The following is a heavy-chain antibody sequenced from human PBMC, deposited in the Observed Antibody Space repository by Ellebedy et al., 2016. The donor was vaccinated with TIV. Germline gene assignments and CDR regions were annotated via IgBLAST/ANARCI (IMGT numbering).Heavy chain of an antibody. Sequence: SETLSLTCTVSGGSIRSYYWSWIRQPPGKGLEWIGYIYYSGSTNYNPSLKSRVTISVDTSKNQLSLKLSSVTAADTAVYYCARTNGEFDYWGQGTLVTVSS. J-gene: IGHJ4*02. V-gene: IGHV4-59*01. CDR3: ARTNGEFDY. CDR1: GGSIRSYY. D-gene: IGHD2-8*01. CDR2: IYYSGST.